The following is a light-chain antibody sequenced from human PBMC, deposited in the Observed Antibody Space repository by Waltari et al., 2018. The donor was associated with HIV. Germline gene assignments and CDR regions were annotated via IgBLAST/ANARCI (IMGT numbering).Light chain of an antibody. CDR3: SSYTSSSTWV. V-gene: IGLV2-14*01. CDR1: SSDVGGYNY. CDR2: EVS. J-gene: IGLJ3*02. Sequence: QSALTQPASVSGSPGQSITISCTGTSSDVGGYNYVSWYQQHPGKAPKLMIYEVSNRPAGVSNRLAGSKSGNTASLTISGLQAEDEADYYGSSYTSSSTWVFGGGTKLTVL.